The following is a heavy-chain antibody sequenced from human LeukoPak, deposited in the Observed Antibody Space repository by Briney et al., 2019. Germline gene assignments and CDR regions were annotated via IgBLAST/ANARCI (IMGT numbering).Heavy chain of an antibody. Sequence: SETLSLTCTVSGGSISSYYWSWIRQPPGKGLEWIGEINHSGSTNYNPSLKSRVTISVDTSKNQFSLKLSSVTAADTAVYYCARGKRIAARYYYGMDVWGQGTTVTVSS. D-gene: IGHD6-6*01. V-gene: IGHV4-34*01. CDR1: GGSISSYY. CDR3: ARGKRIAARYYYGMDV. J-gene: IGHJ6*02. CDR2: INHSGST.